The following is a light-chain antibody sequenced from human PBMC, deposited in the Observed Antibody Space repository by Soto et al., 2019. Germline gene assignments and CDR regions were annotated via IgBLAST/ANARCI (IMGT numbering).Light chain of an antibody. CDR3: HQRSTWPFT. V-gene: IGKV3-11*01. Sequence: EIVLTQSPATLSLSPGERATLSCRASQSISSYLAWYQQKPDQAPRLLIYDASNRATGIPARFSGSVSGTDFTHTISSLEPEDFAVYYCHQRSTWPFTFGPATKVDIK. CDR1: QSISSY. J-gene: IGKJ3*01. CDR2: DAS.